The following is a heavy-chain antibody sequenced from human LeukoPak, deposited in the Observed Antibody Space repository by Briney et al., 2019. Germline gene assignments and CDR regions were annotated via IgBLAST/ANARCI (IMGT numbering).Heavy chain of an antibody. CDR2: ISGSGGST. D-gene: IGHD5-18*01. Sequence: GGSLRLSCAASGFTLSSYAMSWVRQAPGKGLEWVSAISGSGGSTYYADSVKGRFTISRDNSKNTLYLQMNSLRAEDTAVYYCAKVNVDTTMVYYFDYWGQGTLVTVSS. J-gene: IGHJ4*02. CDR1: GFTLSSYA. V-gene: IGHV3-23*01. CDR3: AKVNVDTTMVYYFDY.